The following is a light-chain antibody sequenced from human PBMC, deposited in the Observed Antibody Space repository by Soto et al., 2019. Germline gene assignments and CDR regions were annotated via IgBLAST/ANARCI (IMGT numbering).Light chain of an antibody. CDR3: TSWITSTTMI. V-gene: IGLV2-14*03. CDR2: DVN. J-gene: IGLJ2*01. CDR1: SSDIGAYNF. Sequence: QSVLTQPASVSGPPGQSITISCTGTSSDIGAYNFVSWYQQHPGKAPKLMLYDVNIRPSGVSNRFSGSKSGNTASLTISGLQAEDEADYYCTSWITSTTMIFGGGTKVTDL.